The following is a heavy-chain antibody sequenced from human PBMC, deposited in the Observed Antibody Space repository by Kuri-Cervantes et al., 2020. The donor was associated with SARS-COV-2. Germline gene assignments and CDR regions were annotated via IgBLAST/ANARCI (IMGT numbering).Heavy chain of an antibody. J-gene: IGHJ4*02. CDR2: IYPGDSDT. V-gene: IGHV5-51*01. CDR3: ARVGSGVYSYGSPCASPNDY. Sequence: KVSCKGSGYRFTTYWSAWVRQMPGKGLEWMGIIYPGDSDTRYSPSFQGQVTISADESISTAYLQWISLKASDSAMYYCARVGSGVYSYGSPCASPNDYWGQGTLVTVSS. D-gene: IGHD5-18*01. CDR1: GYRFTTYW.